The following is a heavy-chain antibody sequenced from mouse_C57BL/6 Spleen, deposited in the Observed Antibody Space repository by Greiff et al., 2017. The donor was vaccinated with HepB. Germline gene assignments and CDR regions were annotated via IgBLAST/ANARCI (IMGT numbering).Heavy chain of an antibody. Sequence: QVQLQQPGAELVMPGASVKLSCKASGYTFTSYWMHWVKQSPGQGLEWIGEIDPPDSNTNYNQKFKGKSTLTVDKSSSTAYMQLSSLTSEDSAVYYCAREDGYSAWFAYWGQGTLVTVSA. CDR2: IDPPDSNT. CDR3: AREDGYSAWFAY. CDR1: GYTFTSYW. J-gene: IGHJ3*01. D-gene: IGHD2-3*01. V-gene: IGHV1-69*01.